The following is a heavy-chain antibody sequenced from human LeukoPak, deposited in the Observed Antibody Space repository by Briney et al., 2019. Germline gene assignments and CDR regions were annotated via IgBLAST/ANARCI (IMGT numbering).Heavy chain of an antibody. CDR1: GFTFSSYA. CDR3: ARKYSGTNPFDY. CDR2: ISGSGDST. J-gene: IGHJ4*02. Sequence: GGSLRLSCAASGFTFSSYAMSWVRQAPGKGLEWVSTISGSGDSTYYADSVKGPFTIPRDNSKNTLYLQMNSLRAEDTAVYYCARKYSGTNPFDYWGQGTLVTVSS. V-gene: IGHV3-23*01. D-gene: IGHD1-26*01.